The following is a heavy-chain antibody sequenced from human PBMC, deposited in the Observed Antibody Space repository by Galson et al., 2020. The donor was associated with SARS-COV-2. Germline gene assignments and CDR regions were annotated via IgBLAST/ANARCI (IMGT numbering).Heavy chain of an antibody. CDR3: ARLRVGICGVIANGRDYGLDV. J-gene: IGHJ6*04. CDR2: IYYNGNT. D-gene: IGHD3-3*01. Sequence: SETLSLTCTVSGDSISTSNYYWGWIRQPPGKGLEWIGSIYYNGNTYYNPSLKSRVTMSIGASKKQFSLKVSSVTAADTAVYYCARLRVGICGVIANGRDYGLDVWGKGTTLSVSS. V-gene: IGHV4-39*01. CDR1: GDSISTSNYY.